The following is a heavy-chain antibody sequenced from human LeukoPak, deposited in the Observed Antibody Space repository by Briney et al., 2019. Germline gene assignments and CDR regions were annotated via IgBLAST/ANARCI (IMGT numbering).Heavy chain of an antibody. CDR2: LRGDGDT. CDR1: GFIFSNYA. D-gene: IGHD2-2*03. Sequence: GGSLKLSCEASGFIFSNYAMSWVRQAPVRGLEWVSSLRGDGDTFYADFVKGRFSLSRDDSRNTVYLQLNNLRVDDTAEYYCARASWISSADAVLWGQGTPVTVSS. CDR3: ARASWISSADAVL. J-gene: IGHJ4*02. V-gene: IGHV3-23*01.